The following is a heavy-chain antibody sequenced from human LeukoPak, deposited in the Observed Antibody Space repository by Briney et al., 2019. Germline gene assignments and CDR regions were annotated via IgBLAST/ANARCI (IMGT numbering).Heavy chain of an antibody. Sequence: GRSLRLSCAASGFTFDDYAMHWVRQAPGKGLGWVSGISWNSGSIGYADSVKGRFTISRDNAKNSLYLQMNSLRAEDTALYYCAKDLSMTAPFHLNYGMDVWGQGTTVTVSS. CDR2: ISWNSGSI. CDR1: GFTFDDYA. D-gene: IGHD2/OR15-2a*01. V-gene: IGHV3-9*01. J-gene: IGHJ6*02. CDR3: AKDLSMTAPFHLNYGMDV.